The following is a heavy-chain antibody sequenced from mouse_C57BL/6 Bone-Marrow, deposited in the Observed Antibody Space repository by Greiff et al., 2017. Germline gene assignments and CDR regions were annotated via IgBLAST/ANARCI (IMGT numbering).Heavy chain of an antibody. CDR2: IHPNSGST. V-gene: IGHV1-64*01. J-gene: IGHJ2*01. CDR1: GYTFTSYW. D-gene: IGHD1-1*01. Sequence: QVHVKQSGAELVKPGASVKLSCKASGYTFTSYWMHWVKQRPGQGLEWIGMIHPNSGSTNYNEKFKSKATLTVDKSSSTAYMQLSSLTSEDSAVYYCSPTVVEGDYWGQGTTLTVSS. CDR3: SPTVVEGDY.